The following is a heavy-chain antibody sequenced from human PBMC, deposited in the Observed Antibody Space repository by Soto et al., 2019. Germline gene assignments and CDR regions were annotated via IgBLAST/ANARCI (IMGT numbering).Heavy chain of an antibody. CDR3: ARGASVDCSGGSCYLDY. CDR2: INHSGST. CDR1: GGSFSGYY. J-gene: IGHJ4*02. V-gene: IGHV4-34*01. Sequence: SETLSLTCAVYGGSFSGYYWSWIRQPPGKGLEWIGEINHSGSTYYNPSLKSRVTISVDTSKNQFSLKLSSVTAADTAVYYCARGASVDCSGGSCYLDYWGQGTLVTVSS. D-gene: IGHD2-15*01.